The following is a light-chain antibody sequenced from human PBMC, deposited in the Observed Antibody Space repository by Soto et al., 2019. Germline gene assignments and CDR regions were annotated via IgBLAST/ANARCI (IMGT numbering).Light chain of an antibody. Sequence: DIVMTQSPDSLAVSLGERATINCKSSQSVLYSSNNKNYLAWYQQKPGQPPKLLIDWASTRESGVHDRFSGSGSGTDFTVTISRLQAEDVAVYYCQQYYSTLRTFGQGTKAEIK. CDR2: WAS. J-gene: IGKJ1*01. V-gene: IGKV4-1*01. CDR1: QSVLYSSNNKNY. CDR3: QQYYSTLRT.